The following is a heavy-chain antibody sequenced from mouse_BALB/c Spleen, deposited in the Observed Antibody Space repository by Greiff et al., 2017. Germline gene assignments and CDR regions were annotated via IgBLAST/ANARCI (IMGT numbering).Heavy chain of an antibody. Sequence: EVKLQESGPELVKPGASVKISCKASGYTFTDYNMHWVKQSHGKSLEWIGYIYPYNGGTGYNQKFKSKATLTVDNSSSTAYMELRSLTSEDSAVYYCARRWFDYWGQGTTLTVSS. J-gene: IGHJ2*01. CDR2: IYPYNGGT. CDR1: GYTFTDYN. CDR3: ARRWFDY. V-gene: IGHV1S29*02. D-gene: IGHD1-1*02.